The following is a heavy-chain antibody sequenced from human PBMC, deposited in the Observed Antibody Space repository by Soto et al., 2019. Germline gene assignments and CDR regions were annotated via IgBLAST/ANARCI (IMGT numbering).Heavy chain of an antibody. CDR2: IKQDGSEK. J-gene: IGHJ4*02. CDR1: GFTFNNYW. Sequence: GSLILSCAASGFTFNNYWMTLVGQAPGRGLEWVANIKQDGSEKYYVDSVKGRFTISRDNAKNSLYLQMNSLRAEDTAVYYCASRPSEVKYYGVFDYWGQGTLVTVSS. D-gene: IGHD3-3*01. V-gene: IGHV3-7*03. CDR3: ASRPSEVKYYGVFDY.